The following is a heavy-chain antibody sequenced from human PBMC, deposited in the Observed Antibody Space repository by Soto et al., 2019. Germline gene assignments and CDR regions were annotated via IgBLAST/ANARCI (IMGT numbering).Heavy chain of an antibody. CDR2: INPTGSP. V-gene: IGHV4-34*01. J-gene: IGHJ3*02. Sequence: SETLSLTCVVYGGSLTGYYSIGSRQPPGRWLEWIGEINPTGSPKYNPSLMRRVTISVDTSKNQFSMKLSSVTAADTAVFYCARSREQWLVDAFDIWGQGTMVTVSS. CDR3: ARSREQWLVDAFDI. CDR1: GGSLTGYY. D-gene: IGHD6-19*01.